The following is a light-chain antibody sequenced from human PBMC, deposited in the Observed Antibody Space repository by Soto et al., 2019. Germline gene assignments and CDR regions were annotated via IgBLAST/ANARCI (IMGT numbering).Light chain of an antibody. Sequence: DIQMTQSPSSLSASVGDRVTITCRASQSISSYLNWYQQKPGKAPNILIYAESSLQSGVPSRFSGSGSGTDLTLTISSLQPEDFATYYCQQSYSTPRTXGQGTKVDIK. V-gene: IGKV1-39*01. CDR3: QQSYSTPRT. CDR2: AES. J-gene: IGKJ1*01. CDR1: QSISSY.